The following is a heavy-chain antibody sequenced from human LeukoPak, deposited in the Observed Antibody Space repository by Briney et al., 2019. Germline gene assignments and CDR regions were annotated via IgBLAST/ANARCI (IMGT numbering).Heavy chain of an antibody. V-gene: IGHV3-23*01. CDR2: ISGRGGST. CDR3: GKDAHAGWFKNYYFDS. Sequence: GGSLRLSCAASGFTFTSYAMSWVRQAPGKGLEWVSAISGRGGSTFYADSVKGRFTISRDNSENTLYLQMNSLRADDTAVYYCGKDAHAGWFKNYYFDSWGQGTLVTVSS. J-gene: IGHJ4*02. D-gene: IGHD6-19*01. CDR1: GFTFTSYA.